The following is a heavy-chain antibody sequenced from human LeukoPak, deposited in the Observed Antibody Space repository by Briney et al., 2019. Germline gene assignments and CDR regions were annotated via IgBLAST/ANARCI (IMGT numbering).Heavy chain of an antibody. V-gene: IGHV4-38-2*02. CDR3: TRGSIAYYYMDV. J-gene: IGHJ6*03. D-gene: IGHD3-22*01. Sequence: SETLSLTCTVSGYSISSGYYWGWIRQPPGKGLEWIGNIYYSGSTNYNPSLKSRVTISVDTSKNQFSLKLSSVTTADTAVYYCTRGSIAYYYMDVWGKGTAVTISS. CDR2: IYYSGST. CDR1: GYSISSGYY.